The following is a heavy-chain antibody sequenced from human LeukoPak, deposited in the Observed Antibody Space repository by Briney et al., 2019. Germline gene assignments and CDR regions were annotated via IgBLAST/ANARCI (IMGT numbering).Heavy chain of an antibody. V-gene: IGHV1-46*01. D-gene: IGHD3-22*01. CDR2: INPNGDIT. J-gene: IGHJ3*02. CDR1: GYTFPSYF. CDR3: ASGSLDYYDSSPYAFDI. Sequence: GASVKVSCKTSGYTFPSYFMHWVRQAPGQGLEWRGVINPNGDITAYAQQFQGRVTMSSDTSTTTFYLELSSLRSDDTAVYYCASGSLDYYDSSPYAFDIWGQGTMVTVSS.